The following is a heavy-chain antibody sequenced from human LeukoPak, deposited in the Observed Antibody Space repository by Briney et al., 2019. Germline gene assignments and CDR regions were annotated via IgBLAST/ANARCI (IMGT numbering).Heavy chain of an antibody. D-gene: IGHD4-11*01. CDR2: IKSDGST. CDR1: GFTFSSYW. J-gene: IGHJ4*02. CDR3: AKDAERGFDFSNSLQS. Sequence: GGSLRLSCAASGFTFSSYWMHWVRQAPGKGLVWVSRIKSDGSTNYADSVKGRFTISRDNSKKTVYLQLSSLRVEDTAVYYCAKDAERGFDFSNSLQSWGQGTLVTVSS. V-gene: IGHV3-74*01.